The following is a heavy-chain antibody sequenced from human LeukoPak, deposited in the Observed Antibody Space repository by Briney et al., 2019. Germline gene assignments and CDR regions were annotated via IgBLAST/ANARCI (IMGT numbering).Heavy chain of an antibody. V-gene: IGHV3-23*01. CDR1: GFIFSTYA. D-gene: IGHD4-11*01. Sequence: GGSLSLSCPASGFIFSTYAMSWVRQAPGKGLEWVSALSGSGDKTFYADSVKGRFTISRDNSKNTLYLQMNSLRAEDTAVYYCGKDLNYGLDYWGQGTLVTVSS. J-gene: IGHJ4*02. CDR2: LSGSGDKT. CDR3: GKDLNYGLDY.